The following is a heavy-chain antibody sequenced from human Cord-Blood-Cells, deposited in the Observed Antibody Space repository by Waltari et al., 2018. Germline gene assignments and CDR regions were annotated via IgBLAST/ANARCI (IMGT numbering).Heavy chain of an antibody. CDR2: INHSGST. J-gene: IGHJ4*02. CDR3: ARTGYYDILTGYYFDY. D-gene: IGHD3-9*01. V-gene: IGHV4-34*01. Sequence: QVQLQQWGAGLLKPSETLSLTCAVYGGSFSGYYWSWIRQPPGKGLEWIGEINHSGSTNYSPSLKSGVTISVDPSKNQFSLKLSSVTAADTAVYYCARTGYYDILTGYYFDYWGQGTLVTVSS. CDR1: GGSFSGYY.